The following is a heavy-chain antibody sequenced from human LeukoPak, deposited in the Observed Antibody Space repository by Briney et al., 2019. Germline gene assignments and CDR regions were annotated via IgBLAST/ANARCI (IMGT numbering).Heavy chain of an antibody. Sequence: PGGSLRLSCAASGFSFGDFGMHWVRQAPGKGLEWLAFTSYNGNREYFGDSVKGRFSTSRDNSKNTLYLQMNSLRPEDTAIYYCAKDLERFASGWTSDVFDMWGQGTLVIVSS. J-gene: IGHJ3*02. CDR2: TSYNGNRE. D-gene: IGHD6-19*01. CDR3: AKDLERFASGWTSDVFDM. CDR1: GFSFGDFG. V-gene: IGHV3-30*18.